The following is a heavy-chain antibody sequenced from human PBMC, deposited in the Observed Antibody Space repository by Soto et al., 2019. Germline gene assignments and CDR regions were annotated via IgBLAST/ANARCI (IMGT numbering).Heavy chain of an antibody. CDR3: ASPRDFDWLRTENAFDI. CDR1: GFTFSSYW. Sequence: GGSLRLSCAASGFTFSSYWMSWVRRAPGKGLEWVANIKQDGSEKYYVDSVKGRFTISRDNAKNSLYLQMNSLRAEDTAVYYCASPRDFDWLRTENAFDIWGQGTMVTVSS. D-gene: IGHD3-9*01. CDR2: IKQDGSEK. V-gene: IGHV3-7*01. J-gene: IGHJ3*02.